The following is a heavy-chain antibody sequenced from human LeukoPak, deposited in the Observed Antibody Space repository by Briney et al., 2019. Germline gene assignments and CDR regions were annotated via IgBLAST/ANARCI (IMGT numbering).Heavy chain of an antibody. CDR2: INPNSGDT. CDR1: GYTFTGYH. D-gene: IGHD3-9*01. J-gene: IGHJ4*02. CDR3: ARGDNYDILTGYQTPSHLSDY. Sequence: ASVKVSCKASGYTFTGYHMHWVRQAPGQGLEWMGWINPNSGDTNFAQKFQGRVTMTRDTSISTAYMELSRLRSDDTAVYYCARGDNYDILTGYQTPSHLSDYWGQGTLVTVSS. V-gene: IGHV1-2*02.